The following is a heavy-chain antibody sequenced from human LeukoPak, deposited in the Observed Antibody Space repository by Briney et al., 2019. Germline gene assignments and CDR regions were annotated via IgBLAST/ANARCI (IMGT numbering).Heavy chain of an antibody. CDR1: GYTFTSYY. D-gene: IGHD1-7*01. Sequence: ASVKVSCKASGYTFTSYYMRWVRQAPGQGLEWMGIINPSGGSTSYAQKFQGRVTMTRDTSTSTVYMELSSLRSEDTAVYYCAXXXXXXWNYGDYFDYWGQGTLVTVSS. V-gene: IGHV1-46*01. J-gene: IGHJ4*02. CDR3: AXXXXXXWNYGDYFDY. CDR2: INPSGGST.